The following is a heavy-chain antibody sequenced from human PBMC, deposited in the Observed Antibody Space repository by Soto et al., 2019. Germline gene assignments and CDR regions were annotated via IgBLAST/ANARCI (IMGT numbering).Heavy chain of an antibody. J-gene: IGHJ6*02. CDR3: AREQVYDYVWGGYRYRPTGYYYGMDV. CDR1: GFTFSSYW. Sequence: GGSLRLSCAASGFTFSSYWMHWVRQAPGKGLVWVSRINSDGSSTSYADSVKGRFTISRDNAKNTLYLQMNSLRAEDTAVYYCAREQVYDYVWGGYRYRPTGYYYGMDVWGQGTTVTVSS. V-gene: IGHV3-74*01. CDR2: INSDGSST. D-gene: IGHD3-16*02.